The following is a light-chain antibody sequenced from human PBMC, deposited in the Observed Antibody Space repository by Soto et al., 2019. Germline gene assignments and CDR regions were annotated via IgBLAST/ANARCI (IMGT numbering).Light chain of an antibody. CDR1: SSNIGSNT. J-gene: IGLJ1*01. CDR3: VAWDDTMNGYV. V-gene: IGLV1-44*01. CDR2: RNN. Sequence: QSVLPQPPSASGTPGQRVTLSCPGSSSNIGSNTVNWNQQLPGTAPQLLIYRNNERPSGVPDRFSGSMSGTSASLATSALQSEDEADYYSVAWDDTMNGYVFGTGTKGTVL.